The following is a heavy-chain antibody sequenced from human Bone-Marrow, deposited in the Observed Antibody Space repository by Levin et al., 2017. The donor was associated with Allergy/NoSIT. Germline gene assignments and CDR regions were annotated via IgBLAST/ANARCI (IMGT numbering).Heavy chain of an antibody. CDR1: GFDFSTYT. J-gene: IGHJ4*02. CDR3: ARLRGLFLPTSYPDY. CDR2: ISSSGSSI. Sequence: PGGSLRLSCAASGFDFSTYTMSWVRQAPGKGLEWVSLISSSGSSIYYADSVKGRFTISRDNARNTLFLQMSSLRVEDTAVYYCARLRGLFLPTSYPDYWGQGTLVAVSS. V-gene: IGHV3-21*05. D-gene: IGHD2-2*01.